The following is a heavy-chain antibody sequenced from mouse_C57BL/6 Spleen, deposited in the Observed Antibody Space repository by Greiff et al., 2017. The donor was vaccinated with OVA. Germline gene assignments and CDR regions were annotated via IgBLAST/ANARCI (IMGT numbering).Heavy chain of an antibody. J-gene: IGHJ4*01. V-gene: IGHV1-61*01. Sequence: QVQLQQPGAELVRPGSSVKLSCKASGYTFTSYWMDWVKQRPGQGLEWIGNIYPSDSETHYNQKFKDKATLTVDKSSSTAYMQLSSLTSEYSAVYYCARVYYGSSYAMDYWGQGTSVTVSS. D-gene: IGHD1-1*01. CDR2: IYPSDSET. CDR1: GYTFTSYW. CDR3: ARVYYGSSYAMDY.